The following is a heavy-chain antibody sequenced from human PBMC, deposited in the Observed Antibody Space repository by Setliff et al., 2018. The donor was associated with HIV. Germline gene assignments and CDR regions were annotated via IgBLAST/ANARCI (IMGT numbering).Heavy chain of an antibody. V-gene: IGHV1-2*06. J-gene: IGHJ3*02. CDR1: GYSFTGYY. Sequence: RASVKVSCKASGYSFTGYYLDWVRQAPGQGLEWMGRINPNNGGANYAQNFQGRVTMTRDTSISTAYMEVTRLRSDDAAVYFCAREVPGFDAFDIWGPGTMVTVSS. CDR2: INPNNGGA. D-gene: IGHD6-19*01. CDR3: AREVPGFDAFDI.